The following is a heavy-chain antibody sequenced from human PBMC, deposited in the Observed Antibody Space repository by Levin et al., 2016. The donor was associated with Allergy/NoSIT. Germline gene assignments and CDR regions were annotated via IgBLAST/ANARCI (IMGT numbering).Heavy chain of an antibody. CDR3: ARDFRYYGSGSDYGMDV. J-gene: IGHJ6*02. D-gene: IGHD3-10*01. V-gene: IGHV3-53*01. CDR2: IYSGGST. Sequence: WIRQPPGKGLEWVSVIYSGGSTYYADSVKGRFTISRDNSKNTLYLQMNSLRAEDTAVYYCARDFRYYGSGSDYGMDVWGQGTTVTVSS.